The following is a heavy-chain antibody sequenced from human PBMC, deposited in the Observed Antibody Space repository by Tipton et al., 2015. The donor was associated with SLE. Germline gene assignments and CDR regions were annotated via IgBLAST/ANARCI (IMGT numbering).Heavy chain of an antibody. V-gene: IGHV3-33*01. Sequence: SGFIFSSFGMHWVRQAPGKGLEWVTVIWYDGSNKYYADSVKGRFTISRDNSKNTLYLQMNSLRAEDTAVYYCARDGGTNGVPWLPPAFRWYFDLWGRGTLVTVSS. CDR3: ARDGGTNGVPWLPPAFRWYFDL. J-gene: IGHJ2*01. CDR2: IWYDGSNK. CDR1: GFIFSSFG. D-gene: IGHD2-8*01.